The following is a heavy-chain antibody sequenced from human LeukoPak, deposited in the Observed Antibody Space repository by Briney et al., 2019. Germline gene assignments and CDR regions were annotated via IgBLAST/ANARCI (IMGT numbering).Heavy chain of an antibody. CDR1: GYTFTSYG. CDR2: ISADNANT. CDR3: ARGGWNNGWTPFDY. D-gene: IGHD1/OR15-1a*01. J-gene: IGHJ4*02. Sequence: ASVKVSCKASGYTFTSYGISWVRQAPGQGLEWMGWISADNANTNYAQKLQGRVAMTTDTSTSTAYMELRSLRSDDTAVYYCARGGWNNGWTPFDYWGQGTLVTVSS. V-gene: IGHV1-18*01.